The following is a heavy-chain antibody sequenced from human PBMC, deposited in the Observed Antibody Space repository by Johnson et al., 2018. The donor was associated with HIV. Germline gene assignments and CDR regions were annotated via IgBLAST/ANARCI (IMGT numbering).Heavy chain of an antibody. CDR2: IRYDGSNK. V-gene: IGHV3-30*02. CDR1: GFTFSSYA. J-gene: IGHJ3*02. CDR3: ARDPTTVVAFDAFDI. Sequence: QVQLVESGGGLVQPGGSLRLSCAASGFTFSSYAMHWVRQDPGKGLAWVAFIRYDGSNKYYVDSVTGRFTISRDNSKNTLYLKMNSLRAEDTAVYYCARDPTTVVAFDAFDIWGQGTMVTVSS. D-gene: IGHD4-23*01.